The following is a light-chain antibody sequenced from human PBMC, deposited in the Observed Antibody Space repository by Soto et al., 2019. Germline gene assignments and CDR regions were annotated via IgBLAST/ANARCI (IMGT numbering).Light chain of an antibody. Sequence: DIQMTQSPSTLSGSVGERVTITCRASQTISSWLAWYQQKPGKAPKLLIYKASTLKSGVPSRFSGSGSGTEFTLTISSLQPEDSAVYHCQQYGSSWWAFGHGTKVDIK. V-gene: IGKV1-5*03. J-gene: IGKJ1*01. CDR2: KAS. CDR3: QQYGSSWWA. CDR1: QTISSW.